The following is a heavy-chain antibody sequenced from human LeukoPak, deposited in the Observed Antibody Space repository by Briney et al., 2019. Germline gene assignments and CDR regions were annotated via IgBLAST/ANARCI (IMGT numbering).Heavy chain of an antibody. V-gene: IGHV1-2*02. Sequence: ASVKVSCKASGYTFTSYDINWVRQATGQGLEWMGWINPNSGGTNYAQKFQGRVTMTRDTSISTVYMELSRLRSDDTAVYYCARASGSYWWFDSWGQGTLVTVSS. CDR1: GYTFTSYD. CDR2: INPNSGGT. CDR3: ARASGSYWWFDS. J-gene: IGHJ5*01. D-gene: IGHD1-26*01.